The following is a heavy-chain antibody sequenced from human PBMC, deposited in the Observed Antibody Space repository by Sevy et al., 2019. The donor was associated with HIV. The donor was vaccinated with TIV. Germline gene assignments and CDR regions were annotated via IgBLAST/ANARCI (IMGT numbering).Heavy chain of an antibody. CDR3: AEVVVPADIDPFYYYAYGMDV. CDR2: ISGSGDST. V-gene: IGHV3-23*01. CDR1: GFTFSNYA. D-gene: IGHD2-2*01. J-gene: IGHJ6*02. Sequence: GGSLRLSCAASGFTFSNYAINWVRQAPGKGLEWVSRISGSGDSTCYADSVKGRFTISRDNSKNTVHLEMNSLRVEDTDVYYCAEVVVPADIDPFYYYAYGMDVWGQGTTVTVSS.